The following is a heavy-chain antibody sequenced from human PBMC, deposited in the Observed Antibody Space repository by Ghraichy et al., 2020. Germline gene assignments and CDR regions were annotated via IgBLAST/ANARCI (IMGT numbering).Heavy chain of an antibody. CDR2: IKSKTDGGTT. D-gene: IGHD5-24*01. Sequence: GGSLRLSCAASGFTFSNAWMSWVRQAPGKGLEWVGRIKSKTDGGTTDYAAPVKGRFTISRDDSKNTLYLQMNSLKTEDTAVYYCTTYNPDLCYFDYWGQGTLVTVSS. J-gene: IGHJ4*02. V-gene: IGHV3-15*01. CDR1: GFTFSNAW. CDR3: TTYNPDLCYFDY.